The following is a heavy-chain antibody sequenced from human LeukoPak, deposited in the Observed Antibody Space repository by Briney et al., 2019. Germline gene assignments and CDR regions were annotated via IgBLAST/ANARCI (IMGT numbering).Heavy chain of an antibody. CDR1: GGSISSYY. CDR3: ARVTTVVTQDY. D-gene: IGHD4-23*01. Sequence: SETLSLTCTVSGGSISSYYWSWIRQPPGKGLEWIGYIYYSGSTNYNPSLKSRVTISVDTSKNQFSLKLSSVTAADTAVYYCARVTTVVTQDYWGQGTLVTVSS. CDR2: IYYSGST. J-gene: IGHJ4*02. V-gene: IGHV4-59*08.